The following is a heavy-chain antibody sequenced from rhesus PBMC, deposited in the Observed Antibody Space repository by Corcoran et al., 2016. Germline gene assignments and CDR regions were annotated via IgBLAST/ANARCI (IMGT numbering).Heavy chain of an antibody. CDR1: GGSISSSNW. CDR2: IYSNTEST. CDR3: AYYNWGDYNNRFDV. J-gene: IGHJ5-1*01. V-gene: IGHV4S12*01. D-gene: IGHD3-34*01. Sequence: QVQLQESGPGLVKPSGTLSLTCAVSGGSISSSNWWSWIRLPPGKGREWIGGIYSNTESTNYNPSLKSRVTISTDTSKNQFSLKLSSVTAADTAVYYCAYYNWGDYNNRFDVWGPGVLVTVSS.